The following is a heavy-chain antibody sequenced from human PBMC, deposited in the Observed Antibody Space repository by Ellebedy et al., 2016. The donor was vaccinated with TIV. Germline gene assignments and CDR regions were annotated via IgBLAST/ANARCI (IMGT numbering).Heavy chain of an antibody. CDR2: ISSGASTI. Sequence: GESLKISCAASGFTFSSYSMIWVRQAPGKGLEWVSYISSGASTIYYADSVKGRFTISRDNAKNSLYLQMNSLRAEDTAVYYCAREPLDYWGQGTLVTVSS. J-gene: IGHJ4*02. CDR3: AREPLDY. V-gene: IGHV3-48*01. CDR1: GFTFSSYS.